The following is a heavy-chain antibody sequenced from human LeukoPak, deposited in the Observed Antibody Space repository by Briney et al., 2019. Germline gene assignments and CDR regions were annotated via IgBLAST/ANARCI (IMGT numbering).Heavy chain of an antibody. D-gene: IGHD2-2*01. V-gene: IGHV3-21*01. CDR3: AREGCSSTSCCWEDAFDI. CDR1: GFTFSSYS. J-gene: IGHJ3*02. Sequence: GGSLRLSCAASGFTFSSYSMNWVRQAPGKGLEWASSISSSSSYIYYADSVKGRFTISTHHAKDSLYLQMNSLRAEDTAVYYCAREGCSSTSCCWEDAFDIWGQGTMVTVSS. CDR2: ISSSSSYI.